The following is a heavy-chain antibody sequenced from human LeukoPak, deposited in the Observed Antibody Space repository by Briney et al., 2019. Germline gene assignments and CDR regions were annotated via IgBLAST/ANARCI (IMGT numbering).Heavy chain of an antibody. CDR2: IYYSGST. CDR3: ARRTGTYYYDSSGYSPWRYYFDY. Sequence: PSETLSLTCTVSGGSISSSGYYWNWIRQPPGKGLEWIGTIYYSGSTYYSPFLTRRVTISLDTSKNQFSLKLSSVTAADTAVFYCARRTGTYYYDSSGYSPWRYYFDYWGQGTLVTVSS. V-gene: IGHV4-39*07. CDR1: GGSISSSGYY. J-gene: IGHJ4*02. D-gene: IGHD3-22*01.